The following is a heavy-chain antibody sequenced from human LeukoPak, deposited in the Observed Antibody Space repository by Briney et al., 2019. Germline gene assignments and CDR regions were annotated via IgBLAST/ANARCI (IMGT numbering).Heavy chain of an antibody. CDR3: ARDSSMAAGTDFDY. Sequence: GASVKVSCKASGYTFTGYYMHWVRQAPGQGLEWMGWINPNSGGTNYAQKFQGRVTMTRDTSISTAYMELSRLRSDDMAVYYCARDSSMAAGTDFDYWGQGTLVTVSS. CDR2: INPNSGGT. CDR1: GYTFTGYY. D-gene: IGHD6-13*01. V-gene: IGHV1-2*02. J-gene: IGHJ4*02.